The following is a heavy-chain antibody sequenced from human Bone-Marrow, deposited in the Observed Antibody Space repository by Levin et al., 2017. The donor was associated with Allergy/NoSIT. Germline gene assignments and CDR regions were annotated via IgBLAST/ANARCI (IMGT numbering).Heavy chain of an antibody. V-gene: IGHV4-30-4*01. D-gene: IGHD3-22*01. J-gene: IGHJ4*02. CDR2: IYYSGST. CDR3: ARDPVVVNRGNGY. Sequence: SETLSLTCTVSGGSISSGDYYWSWIRQPPGKGLEWIGYIYYSGSTYYNPSLKSRVTISVDTSKNQFSLKLSSVTAADTAVYYCARDPVVVNRGNGYWGQGTLVTVSS. CDR1: GGSISSGDYY.